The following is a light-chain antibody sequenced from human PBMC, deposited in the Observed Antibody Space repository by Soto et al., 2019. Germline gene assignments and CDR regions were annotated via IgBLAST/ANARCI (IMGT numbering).Light chain of an antibody. CDR2: VAS. CDR1: QSVSSN. J-gene: IGKJ4*01. CDR3: QQYNVWPLP. Sequence: EIVMTQSPATLSVSPGERATLSCRASQSVSSNLAWYQQKPGQTPKLLIYVASTRATGIPARFSGSGSGTEFTLTISSLQSEDFAVYYCQQYNVWPLPFGGGTKVEFQ. V-gene: IGKV3-15*01.